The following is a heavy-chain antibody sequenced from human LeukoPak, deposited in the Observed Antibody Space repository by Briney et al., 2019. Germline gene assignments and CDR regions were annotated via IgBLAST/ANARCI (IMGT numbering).Heavy chain of an antibody. V-gene: IGHV3-21*01. Sequence: SGGSLRLSCAASGFTFSSYSMNWVRQAPGKGLEWASSISSSSSYIYYADSVKGRFTISRDNAKNSLYLQMNSLRAEDTAVYYCARDRATSDYWGQGTLVTVSS. CDR3: ARDRATSDY. D-gene: IGHD2-15*01. J-gene: IGHJ4*02. CDR2: ISSSSSYI. CDR1: GFTFSSYS.